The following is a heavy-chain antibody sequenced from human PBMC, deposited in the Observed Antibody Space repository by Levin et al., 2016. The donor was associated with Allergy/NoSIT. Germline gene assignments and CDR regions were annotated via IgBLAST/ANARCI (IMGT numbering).Heavy chain of an antibody. V-gene: IGHV4-59*01. CDR1: GGSISSYY. CDR3: ARGHCSGGNCPVQY. CDR2: IYNSGSA. D-gene: IGHD2-15*01. J-gene: IGHJ4*02. Sequence: GSLRLSCTVSGGSISSYYWSWVRQPPGKGLEWIGYIYNSGSADYNPSLKSRVTISVDTSKNQFSLRVRSVTAADTAVYYCARGHCSGGNCPVQYWGQGTLVTVPS.